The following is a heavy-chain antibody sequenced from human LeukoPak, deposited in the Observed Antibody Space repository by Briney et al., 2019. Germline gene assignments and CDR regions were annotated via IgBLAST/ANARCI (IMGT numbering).Heavy chain of an antibody. Sequence: GASAKVSCKASGYIFTDYAIQWVRQAPGQGLEWMGWINAGNGKTKYSQKFQGRVTITRDTSASTAYMELSGLRSDDTAVYYCARARWTSTVTTYYLDFWGQGTLVTVSS. CDR1: GYIFTDYA. CDR2: INAGNGKT. V-gene: IGHV1-3*01. J-gene: IGHJ4*02. D-gene: IGHD4-17*01. CDR3: ARARWTSTVTTYYLDF.